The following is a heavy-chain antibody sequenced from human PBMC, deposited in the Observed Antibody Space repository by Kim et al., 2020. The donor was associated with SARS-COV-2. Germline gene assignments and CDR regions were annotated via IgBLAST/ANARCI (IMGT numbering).Heavy chain of an antibody. Sequence: GESLKISCKGSGFSFTSYWISWVRQMPGKGLEWMGRIDPSDSYTNYSPSFQGHVTISADKSISTACLQWSSLKASDTAMYYCARHVSAIFMVRGVIIDGMDVWGQGTTVTVSS. J-gene: IGHJ6*02. D-gene: IGHD3-10*01. V-gene: IGHV5-10-1*01. CDR3: ARHVSAIFMVRGVIIDGMDV. CDR1: GFSFTSYW. CDR2: IDPSDSYT.